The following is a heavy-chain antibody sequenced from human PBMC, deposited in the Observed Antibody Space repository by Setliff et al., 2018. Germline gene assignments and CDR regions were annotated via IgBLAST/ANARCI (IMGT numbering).Heavy chain of an antibody. V-gene: IGHV3-11*04. J-gene: IGHJ4*02. D-gene: IGHD2-21*02. CDR1: GFTFSDYY. CDR3: AKERTMAVSSIPDY. Sequence: PGGSLRLSCAASGFTFSDYYMSWIRQAPGKGLEWVSYITNSGGTIYYADSVKGRFTISRDNAKNSLYLQMNNLRGDDTAVYYCAKERTMAVSSIPDYWGQGVLVTVSS. CDR2: ITNSGGTI.